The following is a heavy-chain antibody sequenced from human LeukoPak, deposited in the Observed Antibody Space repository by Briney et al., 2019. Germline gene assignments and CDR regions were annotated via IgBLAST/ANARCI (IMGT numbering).Heavy chain of an antibody. Sequence: SETLSLTCTVSGYSISSGYYWAWIRQPPGKGLEWIGAIYHSGSTYYNPSLNSRATVLVDTSKNQFSLKVSSVTAADTAVYYCARGPAGYGSEFFDYWGQGTLVTVSS. CDR2: IYHSGST. D-gene: IGHD3-10*01. CDR1: GYSISSGYY. CDR3: ARGPAGYGSEFFDY. V-gene: IGHV4-38-2*02. J-gene: IGHJ4*02.